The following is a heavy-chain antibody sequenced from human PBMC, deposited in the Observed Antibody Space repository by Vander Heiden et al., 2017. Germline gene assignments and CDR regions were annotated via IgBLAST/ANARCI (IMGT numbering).Heavy chain of an antibody. CDR1: GHTFTTYN. CDR3: ARELDNTFYFDY. Sequence: QVQLVQSGAEVKKPGASVKVSCRASGHTFTTYNIHWVRQAPGQGLEWMGIIWPSGSSTGYAQKFQGRITVTRDTSTSTVYMELSSLRSEDTAVYYCARELDNTFYFDYWGQGALVTVSS. V-gene: IGHV1-46*03. D-gene: IGHD2-2*03. CDR2: IWPSGSST. J-gene: IGHJ4*02.